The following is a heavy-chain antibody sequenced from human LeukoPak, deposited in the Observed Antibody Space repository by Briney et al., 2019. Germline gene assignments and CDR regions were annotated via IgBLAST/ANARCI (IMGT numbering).Heavy chain of an antibody. CDR3: AKDQRTFSSGWYYFDY. Sequence: GGSLRLSCAASGFTFSSYGMHWVRQAPGKGLEWVAVISYDGSNKYYADSVKGRFTISRDNSKNTLYLQMNSLRAKDTAVYYCAKDQRTFSSGWYYFDYWGQGTLVTVSS. D-gene: IGHD6-19*01. CDR2: ISYDGSNK. CDR1: GFTFSSYG. V-gene: IGHV3-30*18. J-gene: IGHJ4*02.